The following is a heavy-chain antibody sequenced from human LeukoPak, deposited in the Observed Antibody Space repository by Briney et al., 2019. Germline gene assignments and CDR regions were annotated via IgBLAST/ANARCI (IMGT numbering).Heavy chain of an antibody. CDR2: ISYSGNT. V-gene: IGHV4-39*07. CDR3: ARGLESGAPGAFDI. D-gene: IGHD3-3*01. J-gene: IGHJ3*02. CDR1: GGSISSSNYY. Sequence: SETLSLTCTVSGGSISSSNYYWDWIRQSPGKGLEWIGSISYSGNTYDNPSLKSRVTVSIDTSKNQFSLKLSSVTAADTAVYYCARGLESGAPGAFDIWGQGTMVTVSS.